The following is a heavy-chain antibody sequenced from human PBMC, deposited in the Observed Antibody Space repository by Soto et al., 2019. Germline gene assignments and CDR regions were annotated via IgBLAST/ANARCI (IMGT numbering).Heavy chain of an antibody. J-gene: IGHJ5*02. Sequence: SQLLSLPCTVCDGSISRGGYYWSWIRQHPGKGLEWIGYIYYSGSTYYNPSLKSRVTISVDTSKNQFSLKLSSVTAVDTAVYYCARVGGINWFDPWGQGTLVTVSS. D-gene: IGHD1-20*01. CDR1: DGSISRGGYY. CDR2: IYYSGST. V-gene: IGHV4-31*03. CDR3: ARVGGINWFDP.